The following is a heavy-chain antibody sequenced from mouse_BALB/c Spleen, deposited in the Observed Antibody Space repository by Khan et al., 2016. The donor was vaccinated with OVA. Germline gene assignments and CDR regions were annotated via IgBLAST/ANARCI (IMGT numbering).Heavy chain of an antibody. Sequence: VKLVESGPGLVAPSQSLSITCTVSGFSLTSYGVHWVRRPPGKGMEWLGVIWAGGSTNYNSALMSRLSISKDNSKSQVFLKMNSLQTDETAMYYCARLEDIWGQGTTLTVSS. V-gene: IGHV2-9*02. CDR2: IWAGGST. J-gene: IGHJ2*01. CDR3: ARLEDI. D-gene: IGHD1-3*01. CDR1: GFSLTSYG.